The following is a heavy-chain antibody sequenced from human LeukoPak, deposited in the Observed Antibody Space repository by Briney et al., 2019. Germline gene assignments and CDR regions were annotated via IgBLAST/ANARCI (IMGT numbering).Heavy chain of an antibody. CDR1: GFTFNDYY. CDR2: INIGGTNT. CDR3: ATDGAGFDT. J-gene: IGHJ5*02. Sequence: GGSLRLSCAASGFTFNDYYMTWIGQAPGKGLEWLSYINIGGTNTHYADSVKGRFTISRDNAKKSLYLEMNNLRAEDTAVYYCATDGAGFDTWGQGVLVTVSS. V-gene: IGHV3-11*01.